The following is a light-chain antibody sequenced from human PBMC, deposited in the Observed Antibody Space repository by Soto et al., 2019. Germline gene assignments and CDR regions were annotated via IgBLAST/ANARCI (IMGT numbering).Light chain of an antibody. Sequence: QSALTQPASVSGSPGQSITISCTGTSSDVGGYNYVSWYQQHPGKAPKLMIYDVSNRPSGVSNRFSGSMSGNTASLTISGLQAEDEADYYCSSYTSSSRGVFGGGTKLTVL. CDR2: DVS. CDR3: SSYTSSSRGV. V-gene: IGLV2-14*01. CDR1: SSDVGGYNY. J-gene: IGLJ2*01.